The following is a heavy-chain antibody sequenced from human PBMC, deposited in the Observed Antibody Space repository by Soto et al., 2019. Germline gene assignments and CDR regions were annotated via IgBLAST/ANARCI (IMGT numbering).Heavy chain of an antibody. Sequence: ASVKVSCKASGYTFTGYYMHWVRQAPGQGLEWMGWINPNSGGTNYAQKFQGWVTMTRDTSISTAYMELSRLRSDDTAVYYCAREIPSGIAVAGPFDIWGQGTMVTVSS. CDR3: AREIPSGIAVAGPFDI. V-gene: IGHV1-2*04. CDR2: INPNSGGT. D-gene: IGHD6-19*01. CDR1: GYTFTGYY. J-gene: IGHJ3*02.